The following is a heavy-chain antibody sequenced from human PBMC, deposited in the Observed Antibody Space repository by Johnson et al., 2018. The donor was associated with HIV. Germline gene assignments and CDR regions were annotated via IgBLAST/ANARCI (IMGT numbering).Heavy chain of an antibody. J-gene: IGHJ3*02. D-gene: IGHD3-10*01. V-gene: IGHV3-30*02. Sequence: VQLVESGGGLVQPGGSLRLSCAASGFTFSSYWMSWVRQAPGKGLEWVAFIRYDGSNKYYADSVKGRFTISRDNSKNTLYLQMNSLRAEDTAVYYCARDSGVRDAFDIWGQGTMVTVSS. CDR2: IRYDGSNK. CDR1: GFTFSSYW. CDR3: ARDSGVRDAFDI.